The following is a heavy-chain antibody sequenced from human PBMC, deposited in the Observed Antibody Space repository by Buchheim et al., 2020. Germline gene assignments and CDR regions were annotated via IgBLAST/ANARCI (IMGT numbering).Heavy chain of an antibody. J-gene: IGHJ5*02. Sequence: QLQLQESGPGLVKPSETLSLTCTVSGGSISSTRHSWDWIRQPPGKGLEWMGTVPYTGDTYYNPSLKSRVTVSLDTSKRFFSLKLTSVTAEDTAVYYCAREGAGCGGDCYWFDPWGQGTL. CDR2: VPYTGDT. CDR3: AREGAGCGGDCYWFDP. CDR1: GGSISSTRHS. D-gene: IGHD2-21*02. V-gene: IGHV4-39*02.